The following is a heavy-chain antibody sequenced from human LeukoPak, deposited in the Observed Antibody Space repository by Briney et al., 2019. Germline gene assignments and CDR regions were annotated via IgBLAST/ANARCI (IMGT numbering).Heavy chain of an antibody. CDR2: IYTSGST. Sequence: SETLSLTCTVSGGSISSYYWSWIRQPPGKGLEWIGYIYTSGSTNYNPSLKSRVTISVDTSKNQFSLKLSSVTAADTAVYYYARSPDGYNFYFDYWGQGTLVTVSS. CDR1: GGSISSYY. V-gene: IGHV4-4*09. D-gene: IGHD5-24*01. CDR3: ARSPDGYNFYFDY. J-gene: IGHJ4*02.